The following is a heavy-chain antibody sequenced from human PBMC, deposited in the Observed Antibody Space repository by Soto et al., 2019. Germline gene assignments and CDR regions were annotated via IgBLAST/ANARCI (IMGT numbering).Heavy chain of an antibody. V-gene: IGHV3-11*01. J-gene: IGHJ5*02. CDR1: GVSFCGYY. CDR3: VRDPRNLGFDP. CDR2: ISGSGTSM. Sequence: GGSMRLSCAASGVSFCGYYVCGVRQRPGEGPEWISCISGSGTSMAYADSVKGRFTVSRDNAKNSLHLQMNSLRDDDTAVYYCVRDPRNLGFDPWGQGTLVTVSS.